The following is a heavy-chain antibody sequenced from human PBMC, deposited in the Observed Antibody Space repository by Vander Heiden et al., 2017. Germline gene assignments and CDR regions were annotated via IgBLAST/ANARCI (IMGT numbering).Heavy chain of an antibody. Sequence: EVQLVESGGGLVQPGRSLRLSCAASGFTFDDYAMHWVRQAPGKGLGWVSGISWNSGSIGYADSVKGRFTISRDNVKNSLYLQMNSLRAEDTALYYCAKAAVYAIGPYYFDYWGQGTLVTVSS. CDR1: GFTFDDYA. CDR2: ISWNSGSI. J-gene: IGHJ4*02. V-gene: IGHV3-9*01. CDR3: AKAAVYAIGPYYFDY. D-gene: IGHD2-8*01.